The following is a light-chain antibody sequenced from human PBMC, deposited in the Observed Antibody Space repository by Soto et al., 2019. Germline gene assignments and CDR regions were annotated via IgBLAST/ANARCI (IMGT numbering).Light chain of an antibody. CDR1: QSVSSN. CDR3: QQYNNWPLT. V-gene: IGKV3-15*01. J-gene: IGKJ4*01. Sequence: VRTQSPATLSVSLGDRATLSCRASQSVSSNLAWYQQKPGQGPRLLIYGASTRATGIPARFSGSGSGTEFTLTISSLQSEDFAVYSCQQYNNWPLTFGGGTKVDI. CDR2: GAS.